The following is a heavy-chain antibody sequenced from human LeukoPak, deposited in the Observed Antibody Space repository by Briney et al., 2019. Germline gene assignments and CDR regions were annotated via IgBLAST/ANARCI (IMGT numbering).Heavy chain of an antibody. CDR2: ISSSGSTI. D-gene: IGHD2-2*01. J-gene: IGHJ4*02. V-gene: IGHV3-11*04. Sequence: GGSLRLSCAASGFTFSDYYMSWIRQAPGKGLEWVSYISSSGSTIYCADSVKGRFTISRDNAKNSLYLQMNSLRAEDTAVYYCARDPCSSTSCYSFDYWGQGTLVTVSS. CDR1: GFTFSDYY. CDR3: ARDPCSSTSCYSFDY.